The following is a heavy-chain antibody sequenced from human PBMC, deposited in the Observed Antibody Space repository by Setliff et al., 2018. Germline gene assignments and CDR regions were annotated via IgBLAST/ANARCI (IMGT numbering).Heavy chain of an antibody. Sequence: SLRLSCTASGFTFSNAWMSWVRQAPGKGLEWVGRIKSKTDGGTTDYAAPVKGRFTISRDDSKNTLYLQMNSLKTEDTAVYYCTTDPDRDEDAFDIWGQGTMVTVSS. V-gene: IGHV3-15*01. CDR3: TTDPDRDEDAFDI. D-gene: IGHD3-22*01. J-gene: IGHJ3*02. CDR2: IKSKTDGGTT. CDR1: GFTFSNAW.